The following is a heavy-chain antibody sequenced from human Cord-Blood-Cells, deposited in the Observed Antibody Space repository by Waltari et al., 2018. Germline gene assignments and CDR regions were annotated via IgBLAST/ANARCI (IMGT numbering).Heavy chain of an antibody. Sequence: QVQLQESGPGLVKPSQTLSLTGTVSGGSISSGGYYWSWIRQHPGKGLDWIGYIYYMGSTYYNPSLKSQVTISVDTSKNQFSRNLSSVTAADTAVYYCARVIAARREHLFDYWGQGTLVTVSS. CDR1: GGSISSGGYY. CDR2: IYYMGST. V-gene: IGHV4-31*01. CDR3: ARVIAARREHLFDY. D-gene: IGHD6-6*01. J-gene: IGHJ4*02.